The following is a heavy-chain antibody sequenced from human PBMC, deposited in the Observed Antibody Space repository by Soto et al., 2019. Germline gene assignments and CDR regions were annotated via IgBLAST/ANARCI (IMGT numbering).Heavy chain of an antibody. CDR1: GYTFSRYA. J-gene: IGHJ5*01. V-gene: IGHV1-3*01. CDR2: INAGNGNT. Sequence: VKVSCKASGYTFSRYAIHWVRQAPGQRLEWMGWINAGNGNTKYSQKFEGRVTLTTDTSANTVYMELSSLRFEDTALYYCARDQQFRNWFDSWGQGTLVTVSS. CDR3: ARDQQFRNWFDS. D-gene: IGHD6-13*01.